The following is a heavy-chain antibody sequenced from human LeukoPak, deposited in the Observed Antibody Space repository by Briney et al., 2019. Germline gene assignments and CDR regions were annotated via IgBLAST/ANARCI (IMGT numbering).Heavy chain of an antibody. J-gene: IGHJ3*02. V-gene: IGHV1-2*02. D-gene: IGHD5-12*01. CDR2: ITPNSGGT. CDR1: GYTFTGYY. Sequence: ASVKVSCKASGYTFTGYYMHWVRQAPGQGLEWMGWITPNSGGTNYAQKFQGRVTMTSDTSISTAYMELSRLRSDDTAVYYCARVYRWLHPNDAFDIWGQGTMVTVSS. CDR3: ARVYRWLHPNDAFDI.